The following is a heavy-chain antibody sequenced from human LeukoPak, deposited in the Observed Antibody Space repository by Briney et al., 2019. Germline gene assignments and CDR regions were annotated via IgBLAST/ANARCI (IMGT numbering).Heavy chain of an antibody. Sequence: GGSLRLSCAASGFIFSSYVMYWVRQAPGKGLEWVALISYDGSKKYYADSVKGRFTISRDNSKNTLYLQMNSLRAEDTAVYYCARDSRMSRNHYYGMDVWGQGTTVTVSS. CDR3: ARDSRMSRNHYYGMDV. V-gene: IGHV3-30-3*01. D-gene: IGHD1-14*01. J-gene: IGHJ6*02. CDR1: GFIFSSYV. CDR2: ISYDGSKK.